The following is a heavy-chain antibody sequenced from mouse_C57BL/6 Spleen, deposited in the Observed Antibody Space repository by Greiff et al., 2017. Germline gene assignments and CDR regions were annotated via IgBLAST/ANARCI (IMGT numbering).Heavy chain of an antibody. CDR2: ISDGGSYT. J-gene: IGHJ1*03. CDR1: GFTFSSYA. Sequence: EVKLVESGGGLVKPGGSLKLSCAASGFTFSSYAMSWVRQTPEKRLEWVATISDGGSYTYYPDNVKGRFTISRDNAKNNLYLQMSHLKSEDTAMYYCARDPARGSRDWYFDVWGTGTTVTVSS. V-gene: IGHV5-4*01. D-gene: IGHD1-1*01. CDR3: ARDPARGSRDWYFDV.